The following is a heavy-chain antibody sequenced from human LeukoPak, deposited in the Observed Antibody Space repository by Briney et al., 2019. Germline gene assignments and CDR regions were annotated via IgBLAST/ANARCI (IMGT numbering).Heavy chain of an antibody. J-gene: IGHJ4*02. Sequence: SQTLSLTRTVSGGSISSGGYYWSWIRQHPGKGLEWIGYIYYSGSTYYNPSLKSRVTISVDTSKNQFSLKLSPVTAADTAVYYCARDSLFAPFDYWGQGTLVTVSS. CDR3: ARDSLFAPFDY. D-gene: IGHD3-3*01. CDR1: GGSISSGGYY. V-gene: IGHV4-31*03. CDR2: IYYSGST.